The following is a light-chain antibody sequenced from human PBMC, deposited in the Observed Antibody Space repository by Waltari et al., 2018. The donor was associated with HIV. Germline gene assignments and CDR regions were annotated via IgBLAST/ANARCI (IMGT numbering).Light chain of an antibody. CDR1: RSNIGDNY. V-gene: IGLV1-47*01. Sequence: QSALTQPPSTSGTPGPTVTIPCSGSRSNIGDNYVSWYQQLPGTAPKLPIYRNSQRPSGVRDRFAGSKSGTSASLAINELRSEDEAEYHCAAWDDSLSGWVFGGGTNLTVL. CDR3: AAWDDSLSGWV. J-gene: IGLJ3*02. CDR2: RNS.